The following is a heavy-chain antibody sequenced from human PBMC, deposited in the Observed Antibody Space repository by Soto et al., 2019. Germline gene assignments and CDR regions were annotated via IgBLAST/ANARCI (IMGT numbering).Heavy chain of an antibody. D-gene: IGHD6-19*01. CDR3: ARSYSSGRRTFDY. V-gene: IGHV4-39*01. CDR2: IYYSGST. J-gene: IGHJ4*02. Sequence: SETLSLTCTVSGGSISSSSYYWGWIRQPPGKGLEWIGSIYYSGSTYYNPSLKSRVTISVDTSKNQFSLKLSSVTAADTAVYYCARSYSSGRRTFDYWGQGTLVTVSS. CDR1: GGSISSSSYY.